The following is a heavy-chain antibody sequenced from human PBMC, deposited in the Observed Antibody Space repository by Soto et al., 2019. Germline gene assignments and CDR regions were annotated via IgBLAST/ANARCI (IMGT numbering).Heavy chain of an antibody. V-gene: IGHV1-2*04. J-gene: IGHJ6*02. CDR2: XNXXXCXT. CDR3: ARDYQDDYYYGMDV. CDR1: GYTFTGYY. D-gene: IGHD2-2*01. Sequence: ASVQVSCKASGYTFTGYYMHLVRQAPGQAREWMXWXNXXXCXTXXXQXXEXWVTMTRDTSISTAYMELSRLRSDDTPLYYCARDYQDDYYYGMDVWGQGTTVTVSS.